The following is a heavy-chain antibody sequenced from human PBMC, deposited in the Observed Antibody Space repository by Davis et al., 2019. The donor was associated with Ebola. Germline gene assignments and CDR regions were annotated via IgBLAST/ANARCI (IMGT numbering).Heavy chain of an antibody. CDR3: ARDLIRDMGGWYYYYMDV. CDR1: GYTFTSYY. V-gene: IGHV1-2*02. J-gene: IGHJ6*03. CDR2: INPNSGGT. D-gene: IGHD3-16*01. Sequence: ASVKVSCKASGYTFTSYYMHWVRQAPGQGLEWMGWINPNSGGTNYAQKFQGRVTMTRDTSISTAYMELSRLRSDDTAVYYCARDLIRDMGGWYYYYMDVWGKGTTVTVSS.